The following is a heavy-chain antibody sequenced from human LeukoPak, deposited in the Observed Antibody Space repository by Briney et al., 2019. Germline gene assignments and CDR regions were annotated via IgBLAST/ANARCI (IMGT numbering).Heavy chain of an antibody. Sequence: GGSLRLSCAASGFTFGSYAMSWVRQAPGKGLEWVSAISGSGGSTYYADSVKGRFTISRDNSKNTLYLQMNSLRAEDTAVYYCAKSLVEYQLPGGFDYWGQGTLVTVSS. CDR2: ISGSGGST. J-gene: IGHJ4*02. CDR1: GFTFGSYA. V-gene: IGHV3-23*01. CDR3: AKSLVEYQLPGGFDY. D-gene: IGHD2-2*01.